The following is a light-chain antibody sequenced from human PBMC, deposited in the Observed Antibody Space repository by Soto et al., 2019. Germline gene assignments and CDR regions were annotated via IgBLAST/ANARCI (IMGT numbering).Light chain of an antibody. CDR2: DAS. Sequence: IVFTQSPATLSLSPGERTTLSCRASQSVSSYLAWYQQKPGQAPRLLIDDASNRATGIPARFSGSGSGTDFTHTISILEPEDFAVYYCQHRSNWPPITFGQGTRLEIK. CDR1: QSVSSY. CDR3: QHRSNWPPIT. J-gene: IGKJ5*01. V-gene: IGKV3-11*01.